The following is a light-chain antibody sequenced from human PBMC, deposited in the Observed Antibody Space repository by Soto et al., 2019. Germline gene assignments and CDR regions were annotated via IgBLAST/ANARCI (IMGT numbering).Light chain of an antibody. J-gene: IGKJ1*01. Sequence: DIVMTQSPDSLAVSLGERATINCKSSLSVLHSSNNKNYLAWYQQKPGQPPKLLIYWASTRESGVPDRFSGSGSGTDFTLTISSLQAEDVAVYSCQQYYSTPPWTFGQGTKVEIK. CDR3: QQYYSTPPWT. CDR2: WAS. CDR1: LSVLHSSNNKNY. V-gene: IGKV4-1*01.